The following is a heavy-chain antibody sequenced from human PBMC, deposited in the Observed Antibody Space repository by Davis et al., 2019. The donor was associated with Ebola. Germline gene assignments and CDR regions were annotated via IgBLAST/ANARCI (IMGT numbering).Heavy chain of an antibody. D-gene: IGHD1-26*01. V-gene: IGHV3-21*01. CDR2: ISSSSSYI. J-gene: IGHJ6*02. CDR1: GFTFSSYS. Sequence: GESLKISCAVSGFTFSSYSMNWVRQSPGKGLEWVSSISSSSSYIQYADSVKGRFTISRDNAKNSLYLQMNSLTADDTAVYYCARAQLRATTFVRTGGMDVWGQGTTVTVSS. CDR3: ARAQLRATTFVRTGGMDV.